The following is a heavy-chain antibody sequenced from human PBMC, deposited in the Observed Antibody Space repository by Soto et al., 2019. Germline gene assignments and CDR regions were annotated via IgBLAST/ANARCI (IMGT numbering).Heavy chain of an antibody. CDR3: GRDSKWDDTSVGMDV. CDR2: TNAGNGKT. CDR1: GYSFTRYS. J-gene: IGHJ6*02. V-gene: IGHV1-3*01. Sequence: ASVRVSCKASGYSFTRYSIHWVRQAPGQSLEWMGWTNAGNGKTKYSQKFQGRVTITGDTSASTAYMELSSLRSEDTSVYYCGRDSKWDDTSVGMDVWGQGTKVTVSS. D-gene: IGHD3-22*01.